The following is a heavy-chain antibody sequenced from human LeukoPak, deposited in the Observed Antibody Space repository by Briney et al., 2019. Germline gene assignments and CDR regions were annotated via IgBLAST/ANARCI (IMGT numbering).Heavy chain of an antibody. Sequence: ASVKVSCKASGGTFSSYAISWVRQAPGQGLEWMGRIIPIFGTANYAQKFQGRVTITTDESTSTAYMELSSLRSEDTAVYYCARVGGENTATVSWGQGTLVTVSS. V-gene: IGHV1-69*05. CDR2: IIPIFGTA. CDR1: GGTFSSYA. CDR3: ARVGGENTATVS. D-gene: IGHD5-18*01. J-gene: IGHJ4*02.